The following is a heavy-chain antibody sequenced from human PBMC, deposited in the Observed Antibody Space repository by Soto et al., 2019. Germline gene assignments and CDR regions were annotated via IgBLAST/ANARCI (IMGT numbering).Heavy chain of an antibody. CDR2: FDPEDGET. V-gene: IGHV1-24*01. CDR3: ARSDYYDSSGLGVFDY. CDR1: GYTLTELS. D-gene: IGHD3-22*01. J-gene: IGHJ4*02. Sequence: ASVKVSCKVSGYTLTELSMHWVRRAPGKGLEWMGGFDPEDGETIYAQKFQGRVTMTEDTSTDTAYMELSSLRSEDTAVYYCARSDYYDSSGLGVFDYWGQGTLVAVSS.